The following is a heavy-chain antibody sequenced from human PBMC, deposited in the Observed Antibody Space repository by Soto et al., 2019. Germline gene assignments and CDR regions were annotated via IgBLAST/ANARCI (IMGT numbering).Heavy chain of an antibody. D-gene: IGHD3-10*01. CDR3: AREVLWSRYFDY. J-gene: IGHJ4*02. CDR1: GFIFSNYV. CDR2: MSYDGTTK. Sequence: QVQLVESGGGVVQPGRSLRLSCAASGFIFSNYVMYWVRQAPGKGLEWVAFMSYDGTTKSYADSVKGRFTISRDNSQNTLYLQMNSLRPEDTGVYYFAREVLWSRYFDYWGQVTLVTVSS. V-gene: IGHV3-30-3*01.